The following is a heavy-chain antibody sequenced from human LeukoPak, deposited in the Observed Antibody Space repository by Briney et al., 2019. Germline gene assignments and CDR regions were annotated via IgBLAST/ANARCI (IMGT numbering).Heavy chain of an antibody. D-gene: IGHD4-17*01. CDR3: ARDQPTVTTGEDAFDI. CDR2: IYYSGST. V-gene: IGHV4-59*01. J-gene: IGHJ3*02. Sequence: SETLSLTCTVSGGSISNYYWSWIRQPPGKGLEWIGYIYYSGSTNYNPSLKSRVTISVDTSKNQFSLKLTSVTAADTAVYFCARDQPTVTTGEDAFDIWGQGTMVTVSS. CDR1: GGSISNYY.